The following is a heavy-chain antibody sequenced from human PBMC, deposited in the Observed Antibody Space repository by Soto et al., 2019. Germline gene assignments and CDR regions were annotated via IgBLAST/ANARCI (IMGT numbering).Heavy chain of an antibody. J-gene: IGHJ5*02. CDR3: ARGVSTNWFDP. CDR1: GGSISSGGYS. V-gene: IGHV4-30-2*01. D-gene: IGHD4-17*01. Sequence: SETLSLTCAVSGGSISSGGYSWSWIRQPPGKGLEWIGYIYHSGSTYYNPSLKSRVTISVDRSKNQFSLKLSSVTAADTAVYYCARGVSTNWFDPWGQGTLVTVHS. CDR2: IYHSGST.